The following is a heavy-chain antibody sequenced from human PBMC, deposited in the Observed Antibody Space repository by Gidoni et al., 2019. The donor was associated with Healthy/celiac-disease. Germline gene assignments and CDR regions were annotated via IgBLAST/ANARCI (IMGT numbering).Heavy chain of an antibody. CDR1: GGSISSSSYY. CDR2: IYYSGST. V-gene: IGHV4-39*01. CDR3: AVSRDGYNTDSFDY. J-gene: IGHJ4*02. Sequence: QLQLQESGPGLVKPSETLSLTCTVSGGSISSSSYYWGWIRQPPGKGLEWVGSIYYSGSTYYNPSLKSRVTISVDTSKNQFSLKLSSVTAADTALYYCAVSRDGYNTDSFDYWGQGTLVTVSS. D-gene: IGHD5-12*01.